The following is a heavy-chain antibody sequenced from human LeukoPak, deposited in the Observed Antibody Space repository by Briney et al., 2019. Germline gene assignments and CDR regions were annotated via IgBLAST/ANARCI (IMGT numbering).Heavy chain of an antibody. CDR3: ARVHNDILTDDSLGDKFDY. D-gene: IGHD3-9*01. Sequence: MPSETLSLTCTVSGGSISSGSYYWSWIRQPAGKGLEWIGRIYTSGSTNYNPSLKSRVTISVDKSKNQVSLKLSSVTAADTAVYYCARVHNDILTDDSLGDKFDYWGQGTLVTVSS. CDR2: IYTSGST. CDR1: GGSISSGSYY. J-gene: IGHJ4*02. V-gene: IGHV4-61*02.